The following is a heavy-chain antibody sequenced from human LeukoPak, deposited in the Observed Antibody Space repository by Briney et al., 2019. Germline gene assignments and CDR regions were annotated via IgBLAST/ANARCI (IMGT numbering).Heavy chain of an antibody. D-gene: IGHD2-15*01. J-gene: IGHJ4*02. CDR1: GYTFTSYA. CDR3: ARDEHSSQYVEVWYGGLDY. Sequence: RASVKVSCKASGYTFTSYAMHWVRQAPGQGLEWMGWISVYRGNTNYAQKLQGRVTMTTDTSTSTAYMELRSLRSDDTAVYYCARDEHSSQYVEVWYGGLDYWGQGTLVTVAS. V-gene: IGHV1-18*01. CDR2: ISVYRGNT.